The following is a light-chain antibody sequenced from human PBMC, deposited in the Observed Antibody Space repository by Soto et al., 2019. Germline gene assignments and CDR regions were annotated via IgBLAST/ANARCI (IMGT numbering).Light chain of an antibody. CDR1: SSNIGAGYD. Sequence: QSLLTQPPSVSGAPGQRVTISCTGSSSNIGAGYDVHWYQQLPGTTPKFLIYGNNNRPSGVPDRFSGSKSGISASLAITGLQAEDEADYYCQSYDSGLGGPHVIFGGGTKVTVL. J-gene: IGLJ2*01. CDR2: GNN. CDR3: QSYDSGLGGPHVI. V-gene: IGLV1-40*01.